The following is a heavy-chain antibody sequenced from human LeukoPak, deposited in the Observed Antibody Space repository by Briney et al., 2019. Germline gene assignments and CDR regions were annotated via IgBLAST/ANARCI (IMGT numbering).Heavy chain of an antibody. Sequence: GGSLRLSCAASGFTVSSNYMSWVRQAPGKGLEWVSAISGSGGSTYYADSVKGRFTISRDNSKNTLYLQMNSLRAEDTAVYYCAKDLGSGWYDPGYYFDYWGQGTLVTVSS. V-gene: IGHV3-23*01. CDR2: ISGSGGST. D-gene: IGHD6-19*01. CDR1: GFTVSSNY. J-gene: IGHJ4*02. CDR3: AKDLGSGWYDPGYYFDY.